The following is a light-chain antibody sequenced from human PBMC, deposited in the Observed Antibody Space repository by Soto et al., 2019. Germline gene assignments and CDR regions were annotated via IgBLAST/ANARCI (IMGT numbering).Light chain of an antibody. CDR2: EGS. V-gene: IGLV2-23*03. Sequence: QSVLTQPASLSASPGQSIAISCPGASSDFGSQNLVSWYQQHPGKAPKLVIYEGSKRPSGVSDRFSGSKSANTASLTISGLQAEDEADYYCCSYAGRNTFYVFGTGTKVTVL. CDR1: SSDFGSQNL. CDR3: CSYAGRNTFYV. J-gene: IGLJ1*01.